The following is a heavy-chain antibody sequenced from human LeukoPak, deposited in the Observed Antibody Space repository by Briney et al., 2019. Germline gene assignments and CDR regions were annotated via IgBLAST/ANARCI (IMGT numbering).Heavy chain of an antibody. CDR1: GGSFSGYY. CDR2: INHSGST. CDR3: AREIYSYGYVDYMDV. V-gene: IGHV4-34*01. D-gene: IGHD5-18*01. J-gene: IGHJ6*03. Sequence: PSETLSLTCAVYGGSFSGYYWSWIRQPPGKGLEWIGEINHSGSTNYNPSLKSRVTISVDTSKNQFSLKLSSVTAADTAVYYCAREIYSYGYVDYMDVWGKGTTVTVSS.